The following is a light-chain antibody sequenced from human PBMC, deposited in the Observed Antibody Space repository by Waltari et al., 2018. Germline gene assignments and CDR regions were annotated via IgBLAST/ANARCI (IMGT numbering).Light chain of an antibody. CDR2: AAS. J-gene: IGKJ2*01. CDR3: QQSYRTPRT. V-gene: IGKV1-39*01. CDR1: QSISSY. Sequence: DIQMTQSPSSLSASVGDRVTITCRASQSISSYLNWYQQKPGKAPKLLIYAASTLQSGVPSRFSGSGSGTDFTLTISSLQPEDFATYYCQQSYRTPRTFGQGTKLGIK.